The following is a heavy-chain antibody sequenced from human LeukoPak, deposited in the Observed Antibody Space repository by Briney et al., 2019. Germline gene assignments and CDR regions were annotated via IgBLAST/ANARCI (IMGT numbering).Heavy chain of an antibody. CDR1: GFSFRTYG. D-gene: IGHD2-2*01. CDR2: VRNDGTTQ. CDR3: AKDRIVAAAEGFDN. V-gene: IGHV3-30*02. Sequence: GGSLRLSCAASGFSFRTYGMHWVRQAPGKGLEWVALVRNDGTTQYYADSVKGRFTISRGNSKNTLFLQMNLLRPDDTAVYYCAKDRIVAAAEGFDNWGQGTLVTVSS. J-gene: IGHJ4*02.